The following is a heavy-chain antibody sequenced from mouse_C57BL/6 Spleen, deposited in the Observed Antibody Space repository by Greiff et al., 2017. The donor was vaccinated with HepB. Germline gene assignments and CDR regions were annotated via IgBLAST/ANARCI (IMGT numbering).Heavy chain of an antibody. Sequence: QVQLQQPGAELVKPGASVKLSCKASGYTFTSYWMQWVKQRPGQGLEWIGEIDPSDSYTNYNQKFKGKATLTVDTSSSTAYMQLSSLTSEDSAVYYCARPPYYGSSYGYFDVWGTGTTVTVSS. CDR2: IDPSDSYT. CDR1: GYTFTSYW. J-gene: IGHJ1*03. CDR3: ARPPYYGSSYGYFDV. D-gene: IGHD1-1*01. V-gene: IGHV1-50*01.